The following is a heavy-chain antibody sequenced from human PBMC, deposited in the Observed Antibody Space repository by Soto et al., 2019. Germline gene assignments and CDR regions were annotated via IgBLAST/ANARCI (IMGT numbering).Heavy chain of an antibody. CDR3: TTVVGLAGQD. Sequence: EVQLEESGGTLVQPGGYLRLSCAASGLTFSNYWMSWVRQAPGKGLEWVANIKQDVREKYYVDSVRGRFTISRDNAKNSLYLQMSSLRAADTAVYNCTTVVGLAGQDWGQGTLFTVSS. CDR2: IKQDVREK. J-gene: IGHJ4*02. CDR1: GLTFSNYW. V-gene: IGHV3-7*01. D-gene: IGHD6-19*01.